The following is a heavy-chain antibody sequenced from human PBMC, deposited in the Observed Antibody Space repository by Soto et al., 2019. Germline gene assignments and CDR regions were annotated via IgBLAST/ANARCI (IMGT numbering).Heavy chain of an antibody. Sequence: PSETLSLTCTVSGGSVSSGSYYWSWIRQPPGKGLEWIGYIYYSGSTNYNPSLKSRVTISVDTSKNQFSLKLSSVTAADTAVFYCAGDKILTGPCFDYWGQGTLVTVSS. D-gene: IGHD3-9*01. J-gene: IGHJ4*02. CDR3: AGDKILTGPCFDY. CDR2: IYYSGST. CDR1: GGSVSSGSYY. V-gene: IGHV4-61*01.